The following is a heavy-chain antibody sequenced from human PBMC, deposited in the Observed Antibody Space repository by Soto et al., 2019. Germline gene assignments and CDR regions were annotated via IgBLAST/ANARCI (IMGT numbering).Heavy chain of an antibody. V-gene: IGHV3-33*01. CDR3: ARTTIAFDI. CDR2: IWYDGSNK. J-gene: IGHJ3*02. D-gene: IGHD4-4*01. Sequence: QVQLVEYGGGVVQPGRSLRLSCAASGFTFSSYGMHWVRQAPGKGLEWVAVIWYDGSNKYYADSVKGRFTISRDNSKNTLYLQMNSLRAEDTAVYYCARTTIAFDICGQGTMVTVSS. CDR1: GFTFSSYG.